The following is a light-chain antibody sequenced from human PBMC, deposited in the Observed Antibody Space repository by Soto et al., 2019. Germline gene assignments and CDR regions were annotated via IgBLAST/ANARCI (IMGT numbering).Light chain of an antibody. CDR1: SSDVGNYKY. CDR2: EVS. Sequence: QSALTQPASVSGSPGQSITISCTGTSSDVGNYKYVSWYQQHPGKAPKLMIYEVSNRPSGVPDRFSGSKSGNTASLTISGLQAEDEGDYYCCSYAGSYTFVFGTGTKVTVL. J-gene: IGLJ1*01. V-gene: IGLV2-11*01. CDR3: CSYAGSYTFV.